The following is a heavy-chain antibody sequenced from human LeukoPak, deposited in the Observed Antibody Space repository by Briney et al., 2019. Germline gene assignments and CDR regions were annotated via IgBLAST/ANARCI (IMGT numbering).Heavy chain of an antibody. Sequence: SETLSLTCAVSGASVSGSNYYWGWIRQPPGKGLEWIGNIYSSGSTYYNPSLKSRVTISVDTSKNQFSLKLSSVTAADTAVYYCARHNGYGDYLYYYYYYMDVWGKGTTVTISS. D-gene: IGHD4-17*01. CDR3: ARHNGYGDYLYYYYYYMDV. CDR2: IYSSGST. CDR1: GASVSGSNYY. J-gene: IGHJ6*03. V-gene: IGHV4-39*01.